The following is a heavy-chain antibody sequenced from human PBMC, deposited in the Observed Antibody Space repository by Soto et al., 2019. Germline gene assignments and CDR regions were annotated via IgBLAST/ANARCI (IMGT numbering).Heavy chain of an antibody. CDR3: AREDDGGDRDYYGLDV. CDR2: IHYSGSI. D-gene: IGHD2-21*02. J-gene: IGHJ6*02. CDR1: GGSISTDHYH. V-gene: IGHV4-30-4*01. Sequence: TSETLSLTCTVSGGSISTDHYHWTWIRQTPGKGLEWIGYIHYSGSIHFNPSLQSRVSMSVDTSKNLFSLKLSSVTAADTAVYFCAREDDGGDRDYYGLDVWGQGTTVTVS.